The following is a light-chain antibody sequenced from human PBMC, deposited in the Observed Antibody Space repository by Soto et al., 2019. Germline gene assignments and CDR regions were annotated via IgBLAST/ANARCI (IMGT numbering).Light chain of an antibody. V-gene: IGKV1-5*01. J-gene: IGKJ1*01. CDR1: QSISNW. Sequence: DSQMTQSPSTLSASVGDRVTITCRASQSISNWLAWYQQKQGKAPKLLIYDASSLESGVPSRFSGSGSGTEFTLTISSLQPDDFATYYCQQYNSYWGTFGQGTKV. CDR3: QQYNSYWGT. CDR2: DAS.